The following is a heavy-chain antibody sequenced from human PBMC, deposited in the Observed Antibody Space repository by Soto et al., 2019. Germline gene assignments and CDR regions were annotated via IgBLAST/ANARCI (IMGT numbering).Heavy chain of an antibody. Sequence: EVQLVQSGGGFVQPGGSLRLSCAASGFTFSSYWMHWVRQVPGKGMMWVSHINGDGTKRSYAASVKGRFTIPRDHANNTLNLEMYSLTADDTAVCFCARDAILYSCGYGAGGQGTRVAVSS. CDR1: GFTFSSYW. CDR3: ARDAILYSCGYGA. V-gene: IGHV3-74*01. J-gene: IGHJ4*02. D-gene: IGHD3-22*01. CDR2: INGDGTKR.